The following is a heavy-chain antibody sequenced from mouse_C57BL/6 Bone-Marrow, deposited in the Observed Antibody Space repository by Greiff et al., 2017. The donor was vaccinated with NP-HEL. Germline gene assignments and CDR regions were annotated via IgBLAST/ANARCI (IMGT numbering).Heavy chain of an antibody. CDR3: ARHTTVVPY. D-gene: IGHD1-1*01. V-gene: IGHV5-6*02. CDR2: ISSGGSYT. CDR1: GFTFSSYG. J-gene: IGHJ2*01. Sequence: DVMLVESGGDLVKPGGSLKLSCAASGFTFSSYGMSWVRQTPDKRLEWVATISSGGSYTYYPDSVKGRFTISRDNAKNTLYLQMSSLKSEDTAMYYCARHTTVVPYWGQGTTLTVSS.